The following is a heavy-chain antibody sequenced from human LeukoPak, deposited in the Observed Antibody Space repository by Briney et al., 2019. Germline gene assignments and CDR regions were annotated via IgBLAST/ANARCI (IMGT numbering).Heavy chain of an antibody. CDR2: FDPEDGET. V-gene: IGHV1-24*01. D-gene: IGHD5-12*01. CDR1: GYTLTELS. CDR3: ATGGVATIYALGFDY. Sequence: ASVKVSCKVSGYTLTELSMHWVRQAPGKGLEWMGSFDPEDGETIYAQKFQGRVTMTEDTSTDTAYMELSSLRSEDTAVYYCATGGVATIYALGFDYWGQGTLVTVSS. J-gene: IGHJ4*02.